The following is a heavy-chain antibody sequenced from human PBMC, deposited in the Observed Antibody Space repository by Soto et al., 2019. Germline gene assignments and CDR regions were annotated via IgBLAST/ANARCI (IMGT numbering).Heavy chain of an antibody. CDR3: ARLKGQLFYYYYYMDV. V-gene: IGHV1-8*01. D-gene: IGHD6-13*01. CDR1: GYTFTSYD. CDR2: MNPNSGNT. J-gene: IGHJ6*03. Sequence: ASVKVSCKASGYTFTSYDINWVRQATGQGLEWMGWMNPNSGNTGYAQKFQGRVTMTRNTSISTAYMELSSLRSEDTAVYYCARLKGQLFYYYYYMDVWGKGTTVTVSS.